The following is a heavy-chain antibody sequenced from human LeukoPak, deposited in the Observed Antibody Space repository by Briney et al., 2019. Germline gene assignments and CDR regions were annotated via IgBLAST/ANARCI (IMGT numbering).Heavy chain of an antibody. CDR1: GFTFSSYA. V-gene: IGHV3-23*01. CDR3: ANEYGYGDYFDY. J-gene: IGHJ4*02. D-gene: IGHD4-17*01. CDR2: ISGSGGST. Sequence: PGGSLRLSCAASGFTFSSYAMSWVSHAPGKGLELVSAISGSGGSTYYADSVKGRFTISRDNSKNTLYLQMNSLRAEDTAVYHCANEYGYGDYFDYWGQGTLVTVSS.